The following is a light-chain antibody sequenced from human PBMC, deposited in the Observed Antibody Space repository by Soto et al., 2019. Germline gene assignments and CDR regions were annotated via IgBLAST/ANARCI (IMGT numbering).Light chain of an antibody. Sequence: QAVLTQPRSVSGSPGQSVTISCTGTSNDVGGYNFVSWYQQHPGKVPKLFIYDVSRRPSGVHDRCSGSKSGNTASLTISGLQAEDEADYYCSSYAGSYTLVFGGGTKLTVL. J-gene: IGLJ2*01. CDR2: DVS. CDR3: SSYAGSYTLV. CDR1: SNDVGGYNF. V-gene: IGLV2-11*01.